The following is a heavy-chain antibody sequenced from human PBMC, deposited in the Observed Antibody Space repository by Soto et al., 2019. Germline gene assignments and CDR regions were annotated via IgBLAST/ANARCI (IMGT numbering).Heavy chain of an antibody. D-gene: IGHD6-19*01. CDR1: GYTFTSYG. V-gene: IGHV1-18*01. Sequence: QVQLVQSGAEVKKPGASVKVSCKASGYTFTSYGISWVRQAPGQGLEWMGWISAYNGNTNHAQKLQGRVTMTTDTSTSTAYMELRSLRCDDTAVYYCAKAPRIAVAALIDYWGQGTLVTVSS. CDR3: AKAPRIAVAALIDY. J-gene: IGHJ4*02. CDR2: ISAYNGNT.